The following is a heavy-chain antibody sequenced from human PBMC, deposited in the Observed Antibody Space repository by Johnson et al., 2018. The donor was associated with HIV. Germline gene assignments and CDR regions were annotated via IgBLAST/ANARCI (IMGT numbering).Heavy chain of an antibody. Sequence: QVQLVESGGGVVQPGRSLRLSCAASGFTFSTYGMNWVRQAPGKGLEWVAVILYDGTDIYYADSVKGRFTISRDNSKNTLFLQMNRLRAEDTAVYYCARGVDDDLWSGYDAFDMWGQGTLVTVSS. CDR3: ARGVDDDLWSGYDAFDM. CDR2: ILYDGTDI. V-gene: IGHV3-30*03. J-gene: IGHJ3*02. CDR1: GFTFSTYG. D-gene: IGHD3-3*01.